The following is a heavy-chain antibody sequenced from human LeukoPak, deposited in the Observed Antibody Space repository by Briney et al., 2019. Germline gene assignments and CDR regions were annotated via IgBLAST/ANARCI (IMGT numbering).Heavy chain of an antibody. CDR1: GFTFSSYA. J-gene: IGHJ4*02. Sequence: GGSLRLSCAASGFTFSSYAMHWVRQAPGKGLEWVAVISYDGSNKYYADSVKGRFSISRDNSKNTLYLQMDSLRGEDTAVYYCAKDFRIGYSAHFDYWGQGALVTVSS. CDR2: ISYDGSNK. D-gene: IGHD2-21*01. V-gene: IGHV3-30*04. CDR3: AKDFRIGYSAHFDY.